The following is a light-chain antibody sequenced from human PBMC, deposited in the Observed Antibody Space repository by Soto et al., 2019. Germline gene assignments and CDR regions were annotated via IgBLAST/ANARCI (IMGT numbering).Light chain of an antibody. Sequence: DIQMTQSPSTLSGSVGDRVTITCRASQTISSWLAWYQQKPGKVPKLLIYKASTLKSGVPSRFSGSGSGTEFTLTISSLQPGDYATYYCQHYNSYPWTFGQGTKVDIK. CDR2: KAS. CDR3: QHYNSYPWT. V-gene: IGKV1-5*03. CDR1: QTISSW. J-gene: IGKJ1*01.